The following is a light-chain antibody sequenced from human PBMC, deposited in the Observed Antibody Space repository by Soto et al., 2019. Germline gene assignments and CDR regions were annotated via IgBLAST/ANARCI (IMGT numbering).Light chain of an antibody. CDR2: GAS. Sequence: EVVLTQSPATLSVSPGAGATLSCRASQSVGSNLAWYQQKPGQTPRVLIYGASTRAIGIPARFSGSGFGTEFTPTISSLQSEDFVVYYCQQYSNWPLLSFGGGTKVDIK. V-gene: IGKV3-15*01. CDR1: QSVGSN. CDR3: QQYSNWPLLS. J-gene: IGKJ4*01.